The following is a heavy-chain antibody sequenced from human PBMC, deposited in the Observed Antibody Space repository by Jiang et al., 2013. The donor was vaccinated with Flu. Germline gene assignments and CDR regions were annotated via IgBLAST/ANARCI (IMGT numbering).Heavy chain of an antibody. J-gene: IGHJ6*02. Sequence: SSYTISWVRQAPGQGLEWMGRIIPILGIANYAQKFQGRVTITADKSTSTAYMELSSLRSEDTAVYYCASRPGVVVAAILGRGGMDVWGQGTTVTVSS. CDR1: SSYT. CDR3: ASRPGVVVAAILGRGGMDV. CDR2: IIPILGIA. D-gene: IGHD2-15*01. V-gene: IGHV1-69*02.